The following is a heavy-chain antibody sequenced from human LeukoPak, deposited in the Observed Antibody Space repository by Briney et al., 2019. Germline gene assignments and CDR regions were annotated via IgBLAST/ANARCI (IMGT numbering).Heavy chain of an antibody. D-gene: IGHD4-17*01. CDR1: GFTFSTYA. V-gene: IGHV3-23*01. CDR2: VTGTGDRT. CDR3: AKDLSNFGDLGYFDH. Sequence: GGSLRLSCAASGFTFSTYAMSWVRQAPGKGLEWVSGVTGTGDRTLYADSVRGCFTISRDNFKNTLFLEMRRLRADDTAFYYCAKDLSNFGDLGYFDHWGQGDLVTVSS. J-gene: IGHJ5*02.